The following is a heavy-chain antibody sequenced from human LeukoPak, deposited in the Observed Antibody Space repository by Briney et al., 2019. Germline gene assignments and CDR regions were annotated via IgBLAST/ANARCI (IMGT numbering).Heavy chain of an antibody. Sequence: GGSLRLSCAASGFTVSSNHMSWVRQAPEKGLEWVSVIYSGGSTDYADSVKGRFTISRDNLKNTLYLQMNSLRAEDTAVYYCARGPAGYNWGQGTLVTFSS. CDR3: ARGPAGYN. CDR1: GFTVSSNH. J-gene: IGHJ4*02. D-gene: IGHD1-1*01. V-gene: IGHV3-53*01. CDR2: IYSGGST.